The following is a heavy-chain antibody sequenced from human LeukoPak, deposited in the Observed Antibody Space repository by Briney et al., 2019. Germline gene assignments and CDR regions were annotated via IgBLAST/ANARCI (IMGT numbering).Heavy chain of an antibody. Sequence: PSETLSLTCTVSGGSISSYYWSWIRQPPGKGLEWIGYIYYSGSTNYNPSLKSRVTISVDTSKNQFSLKLSSVTAADTAVYYCARGQCYYGSGSYLSCYGMDVWGQGTTVTVSS. CDR3: ARGQCYYGSGSYLSCYGMDV. V-gene: IGHV4-59*01. CDR2: IYYSGST. J-gene: IGHJ6*02. CDR1: GGSISSYY. D-gene: IGHD3-10*01.